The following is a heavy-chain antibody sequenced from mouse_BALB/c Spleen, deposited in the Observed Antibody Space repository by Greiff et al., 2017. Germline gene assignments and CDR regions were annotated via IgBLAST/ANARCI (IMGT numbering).Heavy chain of an antibody. CDR2: ISYSGST. D-gene: IGHD2-3*01. CDR3: ARSGDGYYDFDY. Sequence: DVKLVESGPGLVKPSQSLSLTCTVTGYSITSDYAWNWIRQFPGNKLEWMGYISYSGSTSYNPSLKSRISITRDTSKNQFFLQLNSVTTEDTATYYCARSGDGYYDFDYWGQGTTLTVSS. V-gene: IGHV3-2*02. CDR1: GYSITSDYA. J-gene: IGHJ2*01.